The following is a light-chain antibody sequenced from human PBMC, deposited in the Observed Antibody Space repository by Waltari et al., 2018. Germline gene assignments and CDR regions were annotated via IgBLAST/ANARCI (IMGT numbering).Light chain of an antibody. Sequence: QSALTQPASVSGSPGQSITISCTGTTNEIGRYTLVPWYQRRPGKAPKLMIYEGFKRPSGVSNRFSGSKSGNTASLTISGLQAEDEADYYCCSYAGIDTFVLFGGGTKVTVL. J-gene: IGLJ2*01. CDR1: TNEIGRYTL. V-gene: IGLV2-23*01. CDR3: CSYAGIDTFVL. CDR2: EGF.